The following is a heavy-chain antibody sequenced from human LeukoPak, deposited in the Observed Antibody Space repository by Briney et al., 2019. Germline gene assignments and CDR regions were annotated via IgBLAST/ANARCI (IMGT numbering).Heavy chain of an antibody. V-gene: IGHV1-18*01. D-gene: IGHD3-3*01. CDR1: GYTFTSYG. Sequence: ASVTVSCKASGYTFTSYGISWVRQAPGQGLEWMGWISAYNGNTNYAQKLQGRVTMTTDTSTSTAYMELRSLRSDDTAVYYCARMSLLGYDFWSGYYTGFDSLDIWGQGTMVTVSS. J-gene: IGHJ3*02. CDR2: ISAYNGNT. CDR3: ARMSLLGYDFWSGYYTGFDSLDI.